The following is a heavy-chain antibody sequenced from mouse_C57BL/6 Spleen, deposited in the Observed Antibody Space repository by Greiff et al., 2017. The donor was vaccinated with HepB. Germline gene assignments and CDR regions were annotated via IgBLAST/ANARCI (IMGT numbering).Heavy chain of an antibody. CDR3: ARGGLYGSSSWFAY. CDR2: LYPSDSET. J-gene: IGHJ3*01. Sequence: QVQLQQPGAELVRPGSSVKLSCKASGYTFTSYWMDWVKQRPGQGLEWIGNLYPSDSETHYNQKFKDKATLTVDKSSSTAYMQLSSLTSEDSAVYYCARGGLYGSSSWFAYWGQGTLVTVSA. V-gene: IGHV1-61*01. CDR1: GYTFTSYW. D-gene: IGHD1-1*01.